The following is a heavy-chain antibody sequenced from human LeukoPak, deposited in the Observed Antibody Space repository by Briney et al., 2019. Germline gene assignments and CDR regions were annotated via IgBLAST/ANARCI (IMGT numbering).Heavy chain of an antibody. CDR1: GGSISSSSYY. CDR3: ARDHIAAPFDI. CDR2: IYYSGST. Sequence: SETLSLTCTVSGGSISSSSYYWGWIRQPPGKGLEWVGSIYYSGSTYYNPSLKSRVTISVDTSKNQFSLKLSSVTAADTAVYYCARDHIAAPFDIWGQGTMVTVSS. J-gene: IGHJ3*02. V-gene: IGHV4-39*07. D-gene: IGHD6-6*01.